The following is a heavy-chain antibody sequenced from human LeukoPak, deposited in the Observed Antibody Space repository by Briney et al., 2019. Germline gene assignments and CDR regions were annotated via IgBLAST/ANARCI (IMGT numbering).Heavy chain of an antibody. D-gene: IGHD2-2*01. CDR3: VKSNSRYQPWTLDI. CDR2: IYYSGST. J-gene: IGHJ3*02. CDR1: GGSISRYY. Sequence: PSETLSLTCTVSGGSISRYYWSWIRQPPGKGLEWIGYIYYSGSTNYNPSLKSRVTISVDTSNNQLSLKVNSVTAADTAMYYCVKSNSRYQPWTLDIWGRGTMVTVSS. V-gene: IGHV4-59*01.